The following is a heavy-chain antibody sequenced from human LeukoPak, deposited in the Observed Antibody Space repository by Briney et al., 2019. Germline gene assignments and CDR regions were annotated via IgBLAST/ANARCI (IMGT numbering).Heavy chain of an antibody. Sequence: PSETLSLTCAVSGGSFSGYYWSWIRQSPGKGLEGIGEINHSGSTNYNPSLKSRVTISVDTSKNQFSLRLSSVAAADPAVYYCATTLSGYDVVDYWGQGTLVTVSS. J-gene: IGHJ4*02. V-gene: IGHV4-34*01. CDR3: ATTLSGYDVVDY. D-gene: IGHD5-12*01. CDR1: GGSFSGYY. CDR2: INHSGST.